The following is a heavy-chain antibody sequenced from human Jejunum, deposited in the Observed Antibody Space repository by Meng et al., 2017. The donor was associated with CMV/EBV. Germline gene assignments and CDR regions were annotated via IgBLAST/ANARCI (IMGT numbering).Heavy chain of an antibody. Sequence: EGQVVGSGVGLANPEASLILSCAASGLTFSSYSMIWIRQAPGEGLEWVESISSDTNFIYYADSVKGRFTISRDNAKTSLYLQMNSLRAEDTAVYSCARSPPISRWDYWGQGTLVTVSS. V-gene: IGHV3-21*01. D-gene: IGHD6-13*01. CDR3: ARSPPISRWDY. J-gene: IGHJ4*02. CDR1: GLTFSSYS. CDR2: ISSDTNFI.